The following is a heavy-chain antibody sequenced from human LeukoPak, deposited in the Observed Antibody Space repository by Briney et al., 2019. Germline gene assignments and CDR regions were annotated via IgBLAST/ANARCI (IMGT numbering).Heavy chain of an antibody. J-gene: IGHJ2*01. V-gene: IGHV4-39*01. CDR3: ARAFRARYFDL. Sequence: PSQALSLTCTVSGGSISPYYWGWIRQPPGQGLEWSGIIYCSGSTYYNPSLKGRVTISVDTSKNQFSLKLSSVTSADTAVYYCARAFRARYFDLWGRGTLVTVSS. CDR2: IYCSGST. CDR1: GGSISPYY. D-gene: IGHD2/OR15-2a*01.